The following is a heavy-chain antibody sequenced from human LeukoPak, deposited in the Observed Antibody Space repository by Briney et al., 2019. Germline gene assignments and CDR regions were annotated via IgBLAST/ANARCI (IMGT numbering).Heavy chain of an antibody. V-gene: IGHV3-23*01. D-gene: IGHD1-26*01. CDR2: ISGSGGST. CDR3: AKSYLGSYMN. CDR1: XFTFSSXX. Sequence: LSXXASXFTFSSXXMSXVRQXPGXXLXWVPAISGSGGSTYYADFVKGRFTTSRDNSKNTLYLQMNSLRAEDTAVYYCAKSYLGSYMNWGQGTLVTVSS. J-gene: IGHJ4*02.